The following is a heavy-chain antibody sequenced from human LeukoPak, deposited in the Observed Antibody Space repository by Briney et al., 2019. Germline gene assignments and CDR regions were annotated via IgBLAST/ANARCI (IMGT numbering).Heavy chain of an antibody. J-gene: IGHJ4*02. V-gene: IGHV3-66*04. Sequence: GGSLRLSCAAYGFTVSSNYMSWVRQAPGKGLEWVSLIYRGGSTYYADSVKGRFIISRDNSKNTLYLQMNSLRVEDTAVYYCARHRGYTYGAYDYWGQGTLVTVSS. D-gene: IGHD5-18*01. CDR1: GFTVSSNY. CDR2: IYRGGST. CDR3: ARHRGYTYGAYDY.